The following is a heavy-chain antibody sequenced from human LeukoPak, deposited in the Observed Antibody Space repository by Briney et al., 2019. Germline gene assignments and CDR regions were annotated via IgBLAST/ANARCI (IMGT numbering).Heavy chain of an antibody. V-gene: IGHV3-49*04. CDR1: GFTFGDYA. D-gene: IGHD3-10*01. CDR3: TRYRGYFDY. Sequence: PGGSLRLSCTASGFTFGDYAMNWVRQAPGKGLEWVGFIRSNAYGGTTENAASVKGRFTISRDDSKNIAYLQMNSLKSEDTAVYYCTRYRGYFDYWGQGTQVTVSS. J-gene: IGHJ4*02. CDR2: IRSNAYGGTT.